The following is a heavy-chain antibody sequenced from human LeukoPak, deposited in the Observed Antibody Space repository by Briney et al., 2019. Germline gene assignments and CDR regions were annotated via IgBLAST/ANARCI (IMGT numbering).Heavy chain of an antibody. CDR1: GYSISSGYY. V-gene: IGHV4-38-2*02. CDR3: ARNDLEMATVKASYFDY. D-gene: IGHD5-24*01. CDR2: MYHTGIS. Sequence: SSETLSLTCTVSGYSISSGYYWGWIRQPPGKGLEWIGTMYHTGISYYNPSLKSRVTISVDTSKNQFSLKVTSVTAADTAVYYCARNDLEMATVKASYFDYWGQGTLVTVSS. J-gene: IGHJ4*02.